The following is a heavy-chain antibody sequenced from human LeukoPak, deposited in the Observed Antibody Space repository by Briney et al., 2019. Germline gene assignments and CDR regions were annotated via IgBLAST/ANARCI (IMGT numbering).Heavy chain of an antibody. Sequence: GGSLRLSCAASGFTFSSYWMNWARQAPGKGLEWVASINHNGNVNYYVDSVKGRFTISRDNAKNSLYLQMNSLRAEDTAVYYCARESTVRYFDWLTPLYYYYGMDVWGQGTTVTVSS. J-gene: IGHJ6*02. CDR1: GFTFSSYW. V-gene: IGHV3-7*01. CDR2: INHNGNVN. CDR3: ARESTVRYFDWLTPLYYYYGMDV. D-gene: IGHD3-9*01.